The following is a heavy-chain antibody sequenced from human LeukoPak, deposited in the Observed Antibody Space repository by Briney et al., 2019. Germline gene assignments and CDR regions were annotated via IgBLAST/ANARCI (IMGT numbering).Heavy chain of an antibody. V-gene: IGHV3-9*01. Sequence: GGSLRLSCAASGFTFSSYAMSWVRQAPGKGLEWVSGISWNSGIIGYADSVKGRFTISRDNAKNSLYLQMNSLRAEDTALYYCAKSSYGYSSSWSLSFDYWGQGTLVTVSS. J-gene: IGHJ4*02. CDR1: GFTFSSYA. D-gene: IGHD6-13*01. CDR3: AKSSYGYSSSWSLSFDY. CDR2: ISWNSGII.